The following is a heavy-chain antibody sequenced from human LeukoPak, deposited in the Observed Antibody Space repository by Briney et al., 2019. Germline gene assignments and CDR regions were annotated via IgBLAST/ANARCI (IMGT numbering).Heavy chain of an antibody. CDR2: INQDGSAK. J-gene: IGHJ3*01. CDR1: AFTFSNYW. Sequence: GGSLRLSCTASAFTFSNYWMSWVRQAPGKGLEWVASINQDGSAKDSVHSVEGRFIISRDNVKNSLYLQMDSLRAEDTAVYYCARTSRASPGWRPRLKNAFDLWGLGTLVTVPS. V-gene: IGHV3-7*03. D-gene: IGHD6-6*01. CDR3: ARTSRASPGWRPRLKNAFDL.